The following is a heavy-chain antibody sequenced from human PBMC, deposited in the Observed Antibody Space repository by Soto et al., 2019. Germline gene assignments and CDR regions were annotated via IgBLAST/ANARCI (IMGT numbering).Heavy chain of an antibody. CDR1: GFTFSSYG. Sequence: GGSLRLSCAASGFTFSSYGMHWVRQGPGQGLEWVAVIWYDGSNKYYADSVKGRFTISRDNSKNTLFLQMNSLRAEDTAVYYCASAYCTSTSCLNWFDPWGRGTLVTVSS. CDR2: IWYDGSNK. J-gene: IGHJ5*01. CDR3: ASAYCTSTSCLNWFDP. D-gene: IGHD2-2*01. V-gene: IGHV3-33*01.